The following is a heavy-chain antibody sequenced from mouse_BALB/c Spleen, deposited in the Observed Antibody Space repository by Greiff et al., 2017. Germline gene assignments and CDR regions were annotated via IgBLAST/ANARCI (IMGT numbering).Heavy chain of an antibody. CDR2: ISSGGST. D-gene: IGHD1-1*01. J-gene: IGHJ4*01. CDR1: GFTFSSYA. Sequence: EVKLMESGGGLVKPGGSLKLSCAASGFTFSSYAMSWVRQTPEKRLEWVASISSGGSTYYPDSVKGRFTISRDNARNILYLQMSSLRSEDTAMYYCARVLRVFYAMDYWGQGTSVTVSS. V-gene: IGHV5-6-5*01. CDR3: ARVLRVFYAMDY.